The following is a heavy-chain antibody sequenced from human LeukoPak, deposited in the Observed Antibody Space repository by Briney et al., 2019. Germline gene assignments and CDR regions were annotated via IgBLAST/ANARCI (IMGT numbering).Heavy chain of an antibody. Sequence: ASVKVSCKASGYTFTGYYMHWVRRAPGHGLEWMGRINPNSGGTNYAQKFQGRVTMTRDTSISTAYMELSRLRSDDTAVYYCARVGYSYGVDYWGQGTLVTVSS. CDR1: GYTFTGYY. V-gene: IGHV1-2*06. CDR3: ARVGYSYGVDY. J-gene: IGHJ4*02. CDR2: INPNSGGT. D-gene: IGHD5-18*01.